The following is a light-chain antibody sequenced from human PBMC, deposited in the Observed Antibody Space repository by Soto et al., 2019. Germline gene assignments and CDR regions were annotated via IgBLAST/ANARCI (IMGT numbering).Light chain of an antibody. Sequence: DIQMTQSPSSLSASVGYRVTITCRASQDISNFLSWYQQKPGKVHKPLIYTSSTLKSGVPSRFRGSGSGTDVTLTISSLQPEDVATYYCQKHDTAPLTFGGGTRWIS. V-gene: IGKV1-27*01. CDR3: QKHDTAPLT. CDR1: QDISNF. CDR2: TSS. J-gene: IGKJ4*01.